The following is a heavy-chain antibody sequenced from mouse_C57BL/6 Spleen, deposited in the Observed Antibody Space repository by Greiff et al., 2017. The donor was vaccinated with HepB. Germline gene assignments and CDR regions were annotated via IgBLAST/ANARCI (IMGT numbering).Heavy chain of an antibody. CDR2: FHPYNDDT. Sequence: QVHVKQSGAELVKPGASVKMSCKASGYTFTTYPIEWMKQNHGKSLEWIGNFHPYNDDTKYNDKFKGKATLTVEKSSSTVYLELSRLTSDDSAVYYCARGLGYYGSSIFDYWGQGTTLTVSS. D-gene: IGHD1-1*01. V-gene: IGHV1-47*01. J-gene: IGHJ2*01. CDR1: GYTFTTYP. CDR3: ARGLGYYGSSIFDY.